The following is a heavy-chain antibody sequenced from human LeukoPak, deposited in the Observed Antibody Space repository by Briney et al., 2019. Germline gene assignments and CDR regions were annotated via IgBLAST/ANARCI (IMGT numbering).Heavy chain of an antibody. V-gene: IGHV1-2*07. J-gene: IGHJ4*02. D-gene: IGHD1-26*01. CDR3: ARDQVDDGSYFVFFDY. CDR1: GYAFTGYY. Sequence: SVKVSFKAAGYAFTGYYIHWVRQAPGQGPEWMGWIYPHSGGTNYEHKVQGRGSMTRDTAITTAYMELSSMRSADTAVYYCARDQVDDGSYFVFFDYWGPGAMVTVSS. CDR2: IYPHSGGT.